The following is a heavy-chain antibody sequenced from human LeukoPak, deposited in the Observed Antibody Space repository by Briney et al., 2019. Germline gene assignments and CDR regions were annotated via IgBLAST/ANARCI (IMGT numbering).Heavy chain of an antibody. CDR1: GYTFTSYG. V-gene: IGHV1-18*01. CDR2: ISAYNGST. J-gene: IGHJ4*02. D-gene: IGHD3-10*01. Sequence: ASVKVSCKASGYTFTSYGISWVRQAPGQGLEWMGWISAYNGSTNYAQKLQGRVTMTTDTSTSTAYMELRSLRSDDTAVYYCARITMVRPPDDYWGQGTLVTVSS. CDR3: ARITMVRPPDDY.